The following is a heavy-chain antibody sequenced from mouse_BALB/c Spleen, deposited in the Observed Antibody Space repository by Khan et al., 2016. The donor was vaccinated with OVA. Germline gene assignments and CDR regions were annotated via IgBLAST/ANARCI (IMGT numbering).Heavy chain of an antibody. CDR1: GYTFTSYW. CDR3: ARKKKIVATYFDY. J-gene: IGHJ2*01. Sequence: VQLQQSGAELVKAGASVKMSCKASGYTFTSYWMHWVKQRLGQGLEWFAETNPTNGRTYYNEKFKSKATLTVDKSSSTAYMLLRGPTFEDSAVYYCARKKKIVATYFDYWGQGTTLTVSS. CDR2: TNPTNGRT. V-gene: IGHV1S81*02. D-gene: IGHD1-1*01.